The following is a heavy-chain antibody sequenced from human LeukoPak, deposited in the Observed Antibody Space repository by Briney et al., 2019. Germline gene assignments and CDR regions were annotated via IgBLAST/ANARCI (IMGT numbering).Heavy chain of an antibody. CDR1: GYSFTNHW. CDR3: ARHWGNNYYYYLDV. V-gene: IGHV5-51*01. J-gene: IGHJ6*03. D-gene: IGHD7-27*01. Sequence: GEALEISCKGSGYSFTNHWIGWVRQMPGKGLEWMGIIYPGDSDTRYSPSFQGQVTISADKSISTAYLQWSSLKASDTAMYYCARHWGNNYYYYLDVWGKGTTVNVSS. CDR2: IYPGDSDT.